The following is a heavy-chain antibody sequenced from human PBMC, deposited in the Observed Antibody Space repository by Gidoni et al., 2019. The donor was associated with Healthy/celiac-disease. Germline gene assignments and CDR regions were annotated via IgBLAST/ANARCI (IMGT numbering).Heavy chain of an antibody. CDR1: GFPFSSYA. CDR3: ARTGVVVVAATYFDY. V-gene: IGHV3-30-3*01. J-gene: IGHJ4*02. Sequence: QVQLVESGGGVVQPGRSLRPSFSASGFPFSSYAMHWVRQAPGKGLEWVAVISYDGSNKYYADSVKGRFTISRDNSKNTLYLQMNSLRAEDTAVYYCARTGVVVVAATYFDYWGQGTLVTVSS. D-gene: IGHD2-15*01. CDR2: ISYDGSNK.